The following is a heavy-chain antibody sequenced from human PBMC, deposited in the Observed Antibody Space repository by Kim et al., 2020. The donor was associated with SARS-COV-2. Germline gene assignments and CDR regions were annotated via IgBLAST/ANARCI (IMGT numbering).Heavy chain of an antibody. CDR3: AKTPRELPTEYFQH. Sequence: ADSVKGRFTISRDNSKNTLYLQMNSLRAEDTAVYYCAKTPRELPTEYFQHWGQGTLVTVSS. J-gene: IGHJ1*01. V-gene: IGHV3-23*01. D-gene: IGHD1-7*01.